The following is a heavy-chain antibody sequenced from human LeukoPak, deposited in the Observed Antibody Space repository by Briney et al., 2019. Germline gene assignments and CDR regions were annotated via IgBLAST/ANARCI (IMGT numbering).Heavy chain of an antibody. Sequence: PGGSLRLSCAASRFTFSAYWMAWVRHLPGKGLEWVANMKQDGSEKNYVDSVKGRFTISRDNARNSLYLQMNSLRVEDTAFYYCARVRDHGSSPYRAFDMWGQGTMVTVSS. CDR1: RFTFSAYW. J-gene: IGHJ3*02. D-gene: IGHD6-6*01. CDR3: ARVRDHGSSPYRAFDM. CDR2: MKQDGSEK. V-gene: IGHV3-7*05.